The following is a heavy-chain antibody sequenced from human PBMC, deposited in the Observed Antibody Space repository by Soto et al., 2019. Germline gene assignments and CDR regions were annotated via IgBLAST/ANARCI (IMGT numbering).Heavy chain of an antibody. D-gene: IGHD6-13*01. J-gene: IGHJ4*02. CDR2: IYYSGST. V-gene: IGHV4-31*03. CDR3: ARGYSSRTPYYFDY. CDR1: GGSISSGGYY. Sequence: PSETLSLTCTLSGGSISSGGYYWSWIRQHPGKGLEWIGYIYYSGSTYYNPSLKSRVTISVDTSKNQFSLKLSSVTAADTAVYYCARGYSSRTPYYFDYWGQGTLVTVSS.